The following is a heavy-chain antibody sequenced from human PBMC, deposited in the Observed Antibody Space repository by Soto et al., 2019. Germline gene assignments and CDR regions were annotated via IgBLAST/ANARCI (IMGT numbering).Heavy chain of an antibody. Sequence: PGGSLRLSCTASGFFFNYKLMHGVRQAPGKGLVWVARIDGHSGTTNYADSVRGRFTISRDNAKNTVYLHLNTLTDEDTAVYYCARGGAMGVDHWGQGTLVTVSS. V-gene: IGHV3-74*01. CDR2: IDGHSGTT. CDR1: GFFFNYKL. CDR3: ARGGAMGVDH. J-gene: IGHJ4*02. D-gene: IGHD1-26*01.